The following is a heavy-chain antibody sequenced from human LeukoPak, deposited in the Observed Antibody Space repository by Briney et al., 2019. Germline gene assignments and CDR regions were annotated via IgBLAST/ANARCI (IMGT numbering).Heavy chain of an antibody. J-gene: IGHJ3*02. CDR2: INTNTGNP. CDR1: GYTFTSYS. V-gene: IGHV7-4-1*02. CDR3: AILSGDYYDSSGYYYVYAFDI. D-gene: IGHD3-22*01. Sequence: ASVKVSCKASGYTFTSYSMNWVRQAPGQGLEWLGWINTNTGNPTYDQGFTGRFVFPLDTSVSTAYLQISSLKAEDTAVYYCAILSGDYYDSSGYYYVYAFDIWGQGTMVTVSS.